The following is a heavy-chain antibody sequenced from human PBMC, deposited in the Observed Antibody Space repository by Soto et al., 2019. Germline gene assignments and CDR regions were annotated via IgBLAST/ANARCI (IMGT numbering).Heavy chain of an antibody. D-gene: IGHD3-22*01. CDR1: GFTFRSYG. Sequence: QVQLVESGGGVVQPVRSLRLSCAASGFTFRSYGMHWVRQAPGKGLEWVAVIWYDGSNKYYADSVKGRFTISRDNSKNTLYLQMNSLRAEDTAVYYCARADREDAFDIWGQGTMVTVSS. CDR3: ARADREDAFDI. J-gene: IGHJ3*02. CDR2: IWYDGSNK. V-gene: IGHV3-33*01.